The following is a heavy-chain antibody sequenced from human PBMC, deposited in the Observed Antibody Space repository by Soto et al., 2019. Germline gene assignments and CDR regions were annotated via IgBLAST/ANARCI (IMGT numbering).Heavy chain of an antibody. D-gene: IGHD2-2*01. CDR2: IYYSGST. V-gene: IGHV4-30-4*01. Sequence: PSETLSLTCTVSGGSISSGDDYWSWIRQPPGKGLEWIGYIYYSGSTYYNPSLRSRVTISVDTSKNQFSLKLSSVTAADTAVYYCARDLQDIVLVPASPFPGMDVWGQGTTVTVSS. CDR1: GGSISSGDDY. CDR3: ARDLQDIVLVPASPFPGMDV. J-gene: IGHJ6*02.